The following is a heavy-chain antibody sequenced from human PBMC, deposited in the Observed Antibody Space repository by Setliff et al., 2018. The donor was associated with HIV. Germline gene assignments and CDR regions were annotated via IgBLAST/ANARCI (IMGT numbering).Heavy chain of an antibody. V-gene: IGHV4-61*01. CDR3: ARGGSYDTFDY. D-gene: IGHD3-22*01. CDR2: IHYTGST. CDR1: GGSVSSVNYY. Sequence: SETLSLTCSVSGGSVSSVNYYWSWIRQPPGKGLEWIGYIHYTGSTTYNPSLKSRVTISVDTSKKQFSLKLASVTAADAAVYYCARGGSYDTFDYWGQGTLVTVSS. J-gene: IGHJ4*02.